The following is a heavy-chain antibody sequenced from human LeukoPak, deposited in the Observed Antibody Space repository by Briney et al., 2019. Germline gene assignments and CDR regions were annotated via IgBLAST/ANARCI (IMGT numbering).Heavy chain of an antibody. D-gene: IGHD3-22*01. V-gene: IGHV5-51*01. CDR1: GYSFTSYW. J-gene: IGHJ5*02. Sequence: GESLKISCKGSGYSFTSYWIGWVRQMPGKGLEWMGIIYPGDSDTRYSPSFQGQVTISADKSISTAYLQWSSLKASDTAMYYCARHPDSSGYYSGFWFDPWGQGTLVTVSS. CDR2: IYPGDSDT. CDR3: ARHPDSSGYYSGFWFDP.